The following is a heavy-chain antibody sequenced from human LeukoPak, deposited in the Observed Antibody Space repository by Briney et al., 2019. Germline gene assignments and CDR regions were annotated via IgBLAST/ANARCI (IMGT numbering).Heavy chain of an antibody. V-gene: IGHV3-23*01. CDR3: AKREDFGVVTY. CDR2: ISGSGGNT. CDR1: GFAFSSYA. D-gene: IGHD3-3*01. Sequence: PGGSLRLSCAASGFAFSSYAMNWVRQAPGKGLEWVSAISGSGGNTYYADSVKGRFTISRDNSKSTLYLQMNSLRAEDTAVYYCAKREDFGVVTYWGQGTLVTVSS. J-gene: IGHJ4*02.